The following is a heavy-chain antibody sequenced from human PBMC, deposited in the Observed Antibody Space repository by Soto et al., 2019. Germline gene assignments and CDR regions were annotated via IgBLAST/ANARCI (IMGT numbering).Heavy chain of an antibody. D-gene: IGHD6-13*01. J-gene: IGHJ4*02. V-gene: IGHV3-30*18. Sequence: QVQLVESGGGVVQPGRSLRLSCAASGFTFSSYGMHWVRQAPGKGLEWVAVISYDGSNKYYADSVKGRFTISRDNSKNTLDLQMHGLRAEDTAVYYCAKGRTVEIAAAGQPIFDYWGQGTLVTVSS. CDR1: GFTFSSYG. CDR2: ISYDGSNK. CDR3: AKGRTVEIAAAGQPIFDY.